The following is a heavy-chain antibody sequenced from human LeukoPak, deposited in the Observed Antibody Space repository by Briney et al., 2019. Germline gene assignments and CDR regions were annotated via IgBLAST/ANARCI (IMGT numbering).Heavy chain of an antibody. D-gene: IGHD6-13*01. CDR2: ISAYNGNT. CDR1: GGTFSIYA. J-gene: IGHJ6*04. V-gene: IGHV1-18*01. Sequence: GASVNVSCKASGGTFSIYAISWVRQAPGEGLEWMGWISAYNGNTNYAQRLQGRVTMTTDTSTSTAYMELRSLRSDDSAVYYCARAKIAAPASPIDVWGKGTTVTISS. CDR3: ARAKIAAPASPIDV.